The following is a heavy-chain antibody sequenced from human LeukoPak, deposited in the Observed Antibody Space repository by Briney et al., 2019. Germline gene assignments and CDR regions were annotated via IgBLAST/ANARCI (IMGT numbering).Heavy chain of an antibody. V-gene: IGHV4-34*01. CDR2: INHSGST. CDR3: ASTERCSTTCPLDY. D-gene: IGHD2-2*01. J-gene: IGHJ4*02. Sequence: ASETLSLTCAVYGGSFRGYYWSWIRQPPGKGLEWIGEINHSGSTNYNPSLKSRVTISLDTSMKKFSLKLNSVTAADTAVYYCASTERCSTTCPLDYWGQGTLVTVSS. CDR1: GGSFRGYY.